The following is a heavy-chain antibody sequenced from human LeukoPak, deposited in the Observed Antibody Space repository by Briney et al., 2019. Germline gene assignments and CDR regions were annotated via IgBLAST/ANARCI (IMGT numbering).Heavy chain of an antibody. CDR3: ARASRPYDSSGYYWVY. CDR1: GGTFSSYA. CDR2: IIPIFGTA. Sequence: SVKVSCKASGGTFSSYAISWVPQAPGQGLEWMGRIIPIFGTANYAQKFQGRVTITTDESTSTANMELSSLRSGDTAVYYCARASRPYDSSGYYWVYWGQGTLVTVSS. D-gene: IGHD3-22*01. V-gene: IGHV1-69*05. J-gene: IGHJ4*02.